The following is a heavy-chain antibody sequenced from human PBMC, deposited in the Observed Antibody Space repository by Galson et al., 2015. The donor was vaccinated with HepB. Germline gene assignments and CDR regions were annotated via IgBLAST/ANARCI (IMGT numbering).Heavy chain of an antibody. CDR1: GYTFTSYG. D-gene: IGHD3-10*01. J-gene: IGHJ6*02. Sequence: SVKVSCKASGYTFTSYGISWVRQAPGQGLEWVGWISAYNGNTNYAQKLQGRVTMTTDTSTSTAYIELRSLRSDDTAVYYCARGRCYGSGSYTYYYGMDVWVQGTTVTVSS. CDR3: ARGRCYGSGSYTYYYGMDV. V-gene: IGHV1-18*04. CDR2: ISAYNGNT.